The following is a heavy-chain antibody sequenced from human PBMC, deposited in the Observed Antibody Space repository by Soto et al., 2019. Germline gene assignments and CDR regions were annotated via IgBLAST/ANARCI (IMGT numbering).Heavy chain of an antibody. CDR3: VHTYADHAGYYFDF. CDR2: VYWDDDK. CDR1: GFSLIDSGVA. Sequence: QITLKESGPTLVKPTQTLTLTCSTSGFSLIDSGVAVGWIRQPPGKALDWLALVYWDDDKRYSPSLRTRLTITRDTSNNQVVLTMTNIDPVDTATYYCVHTYADHAGYYFDFWGQGTLVTVSS. J-gene: IGHJ4*02. V-gene: IGHV2-5*02.